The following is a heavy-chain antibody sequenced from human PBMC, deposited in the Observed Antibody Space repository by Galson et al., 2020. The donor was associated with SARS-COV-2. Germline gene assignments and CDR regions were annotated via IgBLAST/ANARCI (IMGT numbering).Heavy chain of an antibody. CDR3: ARHYPSPPYY. Sequence: GETLKLTCKGSGYTFNDYWIGWVRQMPGKGLEWMAIIHPGDSETRYSPSFQGQVTISADKSITTAYLQWNSLKASDTATYFCARHYPSPPYYWGHGALVTGSS. V-gene: IGHV5-51*01. CDR1: GYTFNDYW. J-gene: IGHJ4*01. CDR2: IHPGDSET.